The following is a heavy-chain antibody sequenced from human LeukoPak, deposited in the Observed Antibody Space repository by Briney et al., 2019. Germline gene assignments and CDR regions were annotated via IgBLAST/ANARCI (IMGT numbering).Heavy chain of an antibody. CDR1: GGSFSGYY. Sequence: PSETLSLTCAVYGGSFSGYYWSWFRQPPGKGLEWIGEINHIGSTNYNPSLKSRVTISVDTSKNQFSLKLSSVTAADTAVYYCARAISRYCSSTSCSKGGHFDYWGQGTLVTVSS. D-gene: IGHD2-2*01. CDR2: INHIGST. CDR3: ARAISRYCSSTSCSKGGHFDY. J-gene: IGHJ4*02. V-gene: IGHV4-34*01.